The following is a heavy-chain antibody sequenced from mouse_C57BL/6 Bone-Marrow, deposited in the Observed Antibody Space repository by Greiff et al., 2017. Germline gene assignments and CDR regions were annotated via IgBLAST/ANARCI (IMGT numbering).Heavy chain of an antibody. Sequence: QVQLQQSGAELVRPGASVTLSCKASGYTFTDYEMHWVKQTPVHGLEWIGAIDPETGGTAYNQKFKGKAILTADKSSSTAYMELRSLTSEDSAVYYCTRRGGSSFFAYWGQGTLVTVSA. V-gene: IGHV1-15*01. D-gene: IGHD1-1*01. CDR3: TRRGGSSFFAY. J-gene: IGHJ3*01. CDR1: GYTFTDYE. CDR2: IDPETGGT.